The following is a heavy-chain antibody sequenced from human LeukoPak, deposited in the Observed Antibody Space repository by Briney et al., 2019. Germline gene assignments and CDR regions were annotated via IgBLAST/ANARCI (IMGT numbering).Heavy chain of an antibody. CDR2: INPSGGST. CDR3: ARDLSLGWYFDL. V-gene: IGHV1-46*01. CDR1: GYTFTSYY. Sequence: ASVKVSCKASGYTFTSYYMHWVRQATGQGLEWMGIINPSGGSTSYAQKFQGRVTMTRDTSTSTVYMELSSLRSEDTAVYYCARDLSLGWYFDLWGRGTLVTVSS. J-gene: IGHJ2*01.